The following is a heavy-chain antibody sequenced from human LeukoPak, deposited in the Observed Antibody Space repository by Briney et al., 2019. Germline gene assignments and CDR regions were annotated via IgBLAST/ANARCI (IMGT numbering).Heavy chain of an antibody. D-gene: IGHD2-8*01. CDR2: IYYSGRT. CDR1: GGPISSSSYY. J-gene: IGHJ4*02. Sequence: SETLSLTCSVSGGPISSSSYYWGWIRQPPGRGLEWIGSIYYSGRTYYNPSLNSRVTISVDTSKNQVSLKLSSVTAADTAVYYCVRGIATSGNGEVAYWGQGTLVTVSS. V-gene: IGHV4-39*07. CDR3: VRGIATSGNGEVAY.